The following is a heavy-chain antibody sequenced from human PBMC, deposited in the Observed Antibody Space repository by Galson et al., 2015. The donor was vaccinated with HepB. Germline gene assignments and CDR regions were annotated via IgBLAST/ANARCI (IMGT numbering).Heavy chain of an antibody. D-gene: IGHD3-22*01. J-gene: IGHJ4*02. CDR2: IRQDGSEK. Sequence: SLRLSCAASGFTFSSYWMSWVRQAPGKGLEWVANIRQDGSEKYYVDSVKGRFTISRDNAKNSLYLQMNSLRTEDTAVYYCARDQNPDYYDSSGYPDYWGQGTLVTVSS. CDR3: ARDQNPDYYDSSGYPDY. CDR1: GFTFSSYW. V-gene: IGHV3-7*03.